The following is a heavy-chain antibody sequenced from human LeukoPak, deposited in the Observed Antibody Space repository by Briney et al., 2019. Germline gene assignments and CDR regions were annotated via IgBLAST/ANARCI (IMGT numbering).Heavy chain of an antibody. V-gene: IGHV3-23*01. J-gene: IGHJ3*02. D-gene: IGHD2-8*01. Sequence: GGSLRLSCAASGFTFSSYWMSWVRQAPGKGPEWVSVIGGGEPYYTDSVKGRFIISRDNSKNTISLQMNSLRPEDTAVYYCAKDSWSHNGIYDPFDIWGQGTVVTVSS. CDR3: AKDSWSHNGIYDPFDI. CDR2: IGGGEP. CDR1: GFTFSSYW.